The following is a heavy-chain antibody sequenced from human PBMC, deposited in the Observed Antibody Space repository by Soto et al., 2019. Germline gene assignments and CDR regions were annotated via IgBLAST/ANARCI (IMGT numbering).Heavy chain of an antibody. D-gene: IGHD3-16*01. CDR2: IYYSGST. V-gene: IGHV4-31*03. CDR1: GGSISSGGYY. J-gene: IGHJ4*02. Sequence: SETLSLTCTVSGGSISSGGYYWSWIRQHPGKGLEWIGYIYYSGSTYYNPSLKSRVTISVDTSKNQFSLKLSSVTAADTAVYYCAFGRRGDFDYWGQGTLVTVSS. CDR3: AFGRRGDFDY.